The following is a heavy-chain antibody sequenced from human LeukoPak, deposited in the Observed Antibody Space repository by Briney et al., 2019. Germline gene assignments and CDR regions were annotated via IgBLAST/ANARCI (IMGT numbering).Heavy chain of an antibody. CDR3: ARASEDYDFWSGLRYYYYYMDV. Sequence: ASVKVSCKASGYTFTGYYMHWVRQATGQGLEWMGWMNPNSGNTGYAQKFQGRVTITRNTSISTAYMELSSLRSEDTAVYYCARASEDYDFWSGLRYYYYYMDVWGKGTTVTVSS. V-gene: IGHV1-8*03. CDR2: MNPNSGNT. J-gene: IGHJ6*03. D-gene: IGHD3-3*01. CDR1: GYTFTGYY.